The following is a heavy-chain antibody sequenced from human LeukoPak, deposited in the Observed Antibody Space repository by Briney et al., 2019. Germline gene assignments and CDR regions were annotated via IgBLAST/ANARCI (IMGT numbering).Heavy chain of an antibody. Sequence: ASVKVSCKASGYTFTGYYMHWVRQAPGQGLEWMGWINPNSGGTNYAQKFQGRVTMTRDTSISTAYMELSRLRSEDTAVYYCAAQKRGYDLNYYYYYMDVWGKGTTVTVSS. D-gene: IGHD5-12*01. V-gene: IGHV1-2*02. CDR2: INPNSGGT. CDR3: AAQKRGYDLNYYYYYMDV. CDR1: GYTFTGYY. J-gene: IGHJ6*03.